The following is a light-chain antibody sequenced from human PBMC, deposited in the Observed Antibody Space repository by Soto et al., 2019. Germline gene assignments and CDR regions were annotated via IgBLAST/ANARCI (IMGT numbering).Light chain of an antibody. V-gene: IGKV1-39*01. J-gene: IGKJ1*01. CDR3: QQCYSSPRT. CDR2: AAS. CDR1: QTISTY. Sequence: DIELTQSPSTLSASIGDRVTLTCRASQTISTYLNWYQQKLGKAPTLLIYAASTWQSGVPSRFSGGGSGTDFTLTISSLQPEYVATYCCQQCYSSPRTFGQGTKVEIK.